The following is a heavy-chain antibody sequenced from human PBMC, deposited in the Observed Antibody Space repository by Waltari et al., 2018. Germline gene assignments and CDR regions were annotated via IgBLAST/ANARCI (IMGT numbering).Heavy chain of an antibody. J-gene: IGHJ4*02. Sequence: QVQLVESGGGVVQPGRSLRLSCAASGFTFSSYGMHWVRQAPGKGLEWVAVIWYDGSNKYYADSVKGRFTISRDNSKNTLYLQMNSLRAEDTAVYYCASGGSYALFDYWGQGTLVTVSS. D-gene: IGHD1-26*01. CDR2: IWYDGSNK. CDR3: ASGGSYALFDY. V-gene: IGHV3-33*01. CDR1: GFTFSSYG.